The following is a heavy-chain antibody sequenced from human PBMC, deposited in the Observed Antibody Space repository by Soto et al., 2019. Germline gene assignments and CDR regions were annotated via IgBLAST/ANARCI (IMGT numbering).Heavy chain of an antibody. Sequence: PGGSLRLSCVVSGFTFSSYGMHWVRQAPGKGLEWVAVIWYDGSNKYYADSVKGRFTISRDNSKNTLYLQMNSLRAEDTAVYYCASHRSTVVTTPFDYWGQGTLVTVSS. V-gene: IGHV3-33*08. CDR3: ASHRSTVVTTPFDY. J-gene: IGHJ4*02. CDR2: IWYDGSNK. CDR1: GFTFSSYG. D-gene: IGHD4-17*01.